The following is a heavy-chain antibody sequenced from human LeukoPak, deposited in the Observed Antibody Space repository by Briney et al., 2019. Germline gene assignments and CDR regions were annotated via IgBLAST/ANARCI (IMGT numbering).Heavy chain of an antibody. CDR1: GGSVSSYY. Sequence: SETLSLTCTVSGGSVSSYYWSWLRQPAGKGLEWIGRIYTSGGTNYNPSLKSRVTMSVDTSKNQFSLNLTSVTAADTAVYYCARLGPYSSGYLYYFYYYMDVWGKGTTVSVSS. J-gene: IGHJ6*03. CDR2: IYTSGGT. CDR3: ARLGPYSSGYLYYFYYYMDV. D-gene: IGHD3-22*01. V-gene: IGHV4-4*07.